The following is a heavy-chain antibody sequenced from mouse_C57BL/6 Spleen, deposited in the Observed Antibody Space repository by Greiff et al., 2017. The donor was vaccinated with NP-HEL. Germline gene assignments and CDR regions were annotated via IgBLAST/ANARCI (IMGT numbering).Heavy chain of an antibody. CDR3: TRMPSLITTVVATGFDY. Sequence: QVQLQQSGAELVRPGASVTLSCKASGYTFTDYEMHWVKQTPVHGLEWIGAIDPETGGTAYNQKFKGKAILTADKSSSTAYMELRSLTSEDSAVYYCTRMPSLITTVVATGFDYWGQGTTLTVSS. V-gene: IGHV1-15*01. CDR1: GYTFTDYE. J-gene: IGHJ2*01. CDR2: IDPETGGT. D-gene: IGHD1-1*01.